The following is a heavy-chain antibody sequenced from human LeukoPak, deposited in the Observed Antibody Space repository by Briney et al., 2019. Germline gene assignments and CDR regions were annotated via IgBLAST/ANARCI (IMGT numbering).Heavy chain of an antibody. CDR1: GGSITGYY. Sequence: SETLSPTCAVYGGSITGYYWSWIRQTPGRGLEWVGEIHYTGATSYNPSLKSRATISTDTSKNQFSLRLSSVTAADTAVYYCARGNILTGYCFDFWGQGALVTVSS. D-gene: IGHD3-9*01. V-gene: IGHV4-34*01. CDR2: IHYTGAT. J-gene: IGHJ4*02. CDR3: ARGNILTGYCFDF.